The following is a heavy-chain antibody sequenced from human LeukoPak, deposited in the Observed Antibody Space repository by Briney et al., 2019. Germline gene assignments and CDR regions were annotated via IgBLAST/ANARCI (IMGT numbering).Heavy chain of an antibody. Sequence: GGSLRLSCAASGFTFSTYAMTWVRQAPGKGLEWVGRIKSKTDGGTTDYAAPVKGRFTISRDDSKNTLYLQMNSLKTEDTAVYYCTTDPFIVVVPSWGQGTLVTVSS. CDR1: GFTFSTYA. CDR3: TTDPFIVVVPS. V-gene: IGHV3-15*01. J-gene: IGHJ5*02. CDR2: IKSKTDGGTT. D-gene: IGHD2-2*01.